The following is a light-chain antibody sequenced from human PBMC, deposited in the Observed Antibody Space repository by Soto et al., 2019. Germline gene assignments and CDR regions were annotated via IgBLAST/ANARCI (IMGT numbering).Light chain of an antibody. V-gene: IGKV3D-20*02. CDR2: DAS. CDR3: QQYNNWRRT. Sequence: EIVLTQSPGTLSLSPGERATLSCRASQSVSSSYLAWYQQKPGLAPRLLIYDASSRATGIPDRFSGSGSGTEFTLTISSLQSEDFAVYYCQQYNNWRRTFGQGTKVDIK. J-gene: IGKJ1*01. CDR1: QSVSSSY.